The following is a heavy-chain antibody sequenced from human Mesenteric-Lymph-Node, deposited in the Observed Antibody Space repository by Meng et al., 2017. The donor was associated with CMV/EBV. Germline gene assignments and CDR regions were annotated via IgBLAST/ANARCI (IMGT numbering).Heavy chain of an antibody. J-gene: IGHJ3*02. V-gene: IGHV3-74*01. CDR1: GFTLSSYW. D-gene: IGHD2-2*02. CDR2: INSDGSST. CDR3: ARGYCSSSSCYSRAFDI. Sequence: GGSLRLSCAASGFTLSSYWMHWVRQAPGKGLVWVSRINSDGSSTSYADSVKGRFTIPRDNAKNTLYLQMNSLRAEDTAVYYCARGYCSSSSCYSRAFDIWGQGTMVTVSS.